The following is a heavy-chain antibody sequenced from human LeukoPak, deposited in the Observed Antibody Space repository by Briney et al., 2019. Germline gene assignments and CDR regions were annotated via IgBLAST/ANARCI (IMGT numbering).Heavy chain of an antibody. V-gene: IGHV4-39*07. Sequence: PSETLSLTCTVSGGSISSSSYYWGWIRQPPGKGLEWIGSIYYSGSTYYNPSLKSRVTISVDTSKNQFSLKLSSVTAADTAVYYCARVGAGLKAAFDIWGQGTMVTVSS. J-gene: IGHJ3*02. CDR1: GGSISSSSYY. CDR2: IYYSGST. CDR3: ARVGAGLKAAFDI.